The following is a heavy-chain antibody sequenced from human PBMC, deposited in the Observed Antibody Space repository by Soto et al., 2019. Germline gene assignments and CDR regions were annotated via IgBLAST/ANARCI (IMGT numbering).Heavy chain of an antibody. Sequence: QVQLVESGGGVVQPGRSLRLSCAASGFSFSTNAMNWVRQAPGKGLEWVAVISYDGSNKYYADSVKGRFTISRDNSKNTLYLQMNSLRAGDTAVYYCVRGGDSSGYYYRQYFQHWGQGTLVTVSS. CDR3: VRGGDSSGYYYRQYFQH. CDR1: GFSFSTNA. J-gene: IGHJ1*01. D-gene: IGHD3-22*01. V-gene: IGHV3-30-3*01. CDR2: ISYDGSNK.